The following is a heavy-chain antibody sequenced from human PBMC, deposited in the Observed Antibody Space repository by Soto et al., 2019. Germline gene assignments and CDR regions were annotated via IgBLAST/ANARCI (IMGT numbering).Heavy chain of an antibody. CDR2: IRGSGRST. J-gene: IGHJ4*02. Sequence: EVQLLDSGGGLVEPGGSRRLSCAASGFTFSSDTMSWVRQAPGKGLAWGSTIRGSGRSTDSADSVKGRFTISRDNSKNTLYLPMNSRRVEDTAIYYCAKAWGIDYWGQGTLVTVSS. D-gene: IGHD7-27*01. CDR1: GFTFSSDT. V-gene: IGHV3-23*01. CDR3: AKAWGIDY.